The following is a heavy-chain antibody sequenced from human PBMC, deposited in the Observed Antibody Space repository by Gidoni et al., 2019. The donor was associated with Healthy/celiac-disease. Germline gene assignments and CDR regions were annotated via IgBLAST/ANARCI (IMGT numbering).Heavy chain of an antibody. V-gene: IGHV3-23*01. CDR3: AKGGADFWSGYSDY. D-gene: IGHD3-3*01. Sequence: EVQLLESGGGLVQPGGSLRLSCAASGFTFSSYAMSWVRQAPGKGLEGVSAISGSGGSTYYADSVKGRFTISRDNSKNTLYLQMNSLRAEDTAVYYCAKGGADFWSGYSDYWGQGTLVTVSS. J-gene: IGHJ4*02. CDR2: ISGSGGST. CDR1: GFTFSSYA.